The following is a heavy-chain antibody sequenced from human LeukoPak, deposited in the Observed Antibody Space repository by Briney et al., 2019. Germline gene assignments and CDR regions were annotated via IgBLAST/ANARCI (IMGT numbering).Heavy chain of an antibody. V-gene: IGHV1-8*03. CDR2: MNPNSGNT. D-gene: IGHD6-13*01. J-gene: IGHJ5*02. CDR1: GYTFTSYD. CDR3: ARGSSSWLYNWFDP. Sequence: ASVKVSCKASGYTFTSYDINWVRQATGQGLEWMGWMNPNSGNTGYAQRFQGRVTITRNTSISTAYMELSSLRSDDTAVYYCARGSSSWLYNWFDPWGQGTLVTVSS.